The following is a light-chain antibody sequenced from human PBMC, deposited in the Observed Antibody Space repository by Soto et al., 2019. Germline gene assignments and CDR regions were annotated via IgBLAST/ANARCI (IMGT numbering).Light chain of an antibody. J-gene: IGKJ3*01. CDR3: QQSYSTLFS. CDR1: QTIIRY. CDR2: AVS. Sequence: DIQMTQSPSSLFAYVGDRVTITCRASQTIIRYLNWYQQKPGGAPNLMMYAVSSFQSGVPSRFSGSGSGTEFTLTISSLQPEDSATYYCQQSYSTLFSFGPGTKVQIK. V-gene: IGKV1-39*01.